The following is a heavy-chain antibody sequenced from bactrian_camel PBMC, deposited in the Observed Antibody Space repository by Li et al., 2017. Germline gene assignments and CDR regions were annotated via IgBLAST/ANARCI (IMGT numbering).Heavy chain of an antibody. D-gene: IGHD7*01. J-gene: IGHJ4*01. CDR2: IYAGGGRA. V-gene: IGHV3S1*01. CDR3: AAAGGIFGLTARQALSVGESIFRY. Sequence: HVQLVESGGGLVQPGGSLRLSCVVSGYLRRRYCMGWFRQPPEKEREGVASIYAGGGRAVVADSAKERFSIFEDAVKNTMYLQMNGLRPEDTAMYYCAAAGGIFGLTARQALSVGESIFRYWGQGTQVTVS. CDR1: GYLRRRYC.